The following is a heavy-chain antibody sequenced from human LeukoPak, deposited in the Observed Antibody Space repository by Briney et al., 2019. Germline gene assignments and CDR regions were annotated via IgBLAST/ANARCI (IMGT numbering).Heavy chain of an antibody. D-gene: IGHD3-22*01. CDR3: ARQNEGYDYDSSGLNWFDP. Sequence: SETLSLTCTVSGGSISSSSYYWGWIRQPPGKGREWIGSIYYSGSTYYNPSLKSRVTISVDTSKNQFSLKLSSVTAADTAVYYCARQNEGYDYDSSGLNWFDPWGQGTLFTVSS. V-gene: IGHV4-39*01. CDR1: GGSISSSSYY. CDR2: IYYSGST. J-gene: IGHJ5*02.